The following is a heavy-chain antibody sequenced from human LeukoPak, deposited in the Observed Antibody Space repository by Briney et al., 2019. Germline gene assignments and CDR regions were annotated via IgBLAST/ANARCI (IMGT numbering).Heavy chain of an antibody. Sequence: GGSLRLSCAASGFTFSSYAMHWVRQAPGKGLEWVAVISYDGSNKYYADSVKGRFTISRDNSKNTLYLQMNSLRAEDTAVYYCASSAGPDFWSGSYYFDYWGQGTLVTVSS. D-gene: IGHD3-3*01. CDR3: ASSAGPDFWSGSYYFDY. V-gene: IGHV3-30-3*01. CDR2: ISYDGSNK. CDR1: GFTFSSYA. J-gene: IGHJ4*02.